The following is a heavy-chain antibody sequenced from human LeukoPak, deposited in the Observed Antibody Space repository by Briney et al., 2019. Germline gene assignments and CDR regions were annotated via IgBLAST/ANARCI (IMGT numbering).Heavy chain of an antibody. Sequence: PLASVKVSCKVSGYTFTGYYMHWVRQAPGQGLEWMGWINPNSGGTNYAQKFQGRVTMTRDTSISTAYMELSRLRSDDTAVYYCARASPYSSSSGFAYWGQGTLVTVSS. CDR1: GYTFTGYY. CDR2: INPNSGGT. V-gene: IGHV1-2*02. J-gene: IGHJ4*02. D-gene: IGHD6-6*01. CDR3: ARASPYSSSSGFAY.